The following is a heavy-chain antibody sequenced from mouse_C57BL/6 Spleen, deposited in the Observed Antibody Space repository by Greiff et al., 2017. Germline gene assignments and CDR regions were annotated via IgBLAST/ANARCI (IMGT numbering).Heavy chain of an antibody. CDR2: ISSGSSTI. CDR1: GFTFSDYG. J-gene: IGHJ4*01. Sequence: DVKLQESGGGLVKPGGSLKLSCAASGFTFSDYGMHWVRQAPEKGLEWVAYISSGSSTIYYADTVKGRFTISRDKAKNTMFLQMTSLRSEDTAMYYCALLGYALDYWGQGTSVTVSS. CDR3: ALLGYALDY. D-gene: IGHD2-1*01. V-gene: IGHV5-17*01.